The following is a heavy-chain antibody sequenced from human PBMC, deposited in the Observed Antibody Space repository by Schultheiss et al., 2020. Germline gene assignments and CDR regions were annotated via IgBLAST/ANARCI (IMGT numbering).Heavy chain of an antibody. J-gene: IGHJ4*02. CDR1: GYSISSGYY. CDR2: IYYSGST. D-gene: IGHD3-10*01. V-gene: IGHV4-38-2*01. Sequence: SQTLSLTCAVSGYSISSGYYWGWIRQPPGKGLEWIGSIYYSGSTYYNPSLKSRVTISVDTSKNQFSLKLSSVTAADTAVYYCARVSYYYGSGSYLFDYWGQGTLVTVSS. CDR3: ARVSYYYGSGSYLFDY.